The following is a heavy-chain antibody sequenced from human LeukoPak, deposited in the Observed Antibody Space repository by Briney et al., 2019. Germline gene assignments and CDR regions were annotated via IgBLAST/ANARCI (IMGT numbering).Heavy chain of an antibody. CDR3: ARVFRWELLPYYYYGMDV. CDR2: ISSSGSTI. D-gene: IGHD1-26*01. CDR1: GFTFSTYE. Sequence: GGSLRLSCAASGFTFSTYEMNWVRQAPGKGLEWVSYISSSGSTIYYADSVKGRCTISRDNAKNSLYLQMNSLRDEDTAVYYCARVFRWELLPYYYYGMDVWGQGTTVTVSS. J-gene: IGHJ6*02. V-gene: IGHV3-48*03.